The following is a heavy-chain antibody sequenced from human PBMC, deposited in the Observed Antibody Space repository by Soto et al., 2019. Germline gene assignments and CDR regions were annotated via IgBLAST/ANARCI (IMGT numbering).Heavy chain of an antibody. CDR2: IYYSGIT. CDR3: ARLEGLATISYYFDF. CDR1: GGSISSGDYY. D-gene: IGHD5-12*01. J-gene: IGHJ4*02. Sequence: SETLSLTCTVSGGSISSGDYYWSWIRQPPGKGLEWIGYIYYSGITYYNPSLKSRVTISVDTSKNQFSLKLSSVTAADSAVYFCARLEGLATISYYFDFWGPGALVTVSS. V-gene: IGHV4-30-4*01.